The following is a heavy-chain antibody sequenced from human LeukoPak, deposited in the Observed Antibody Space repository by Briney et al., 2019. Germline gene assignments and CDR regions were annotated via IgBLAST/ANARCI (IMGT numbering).Heavy chain of an antibody. J-gene: IGHJ4*02. D-gene: IGHD4-11*01. CDR1: GFTFSTSW. Sequence: PGGSLRLSCADSGFTFSTSWVTWVRQAPGKGLEWVATTNGDGSVNNHVDSVKGRFTISRDKAKKSLYLQMTSLRTEDTAVYYCTRDRAYSSFDYWGQGTLVTVSS. V-gene: IGHV3-7*01. CDR3: TRDRAYSSFDY. CDR2: TNGDGSVN.